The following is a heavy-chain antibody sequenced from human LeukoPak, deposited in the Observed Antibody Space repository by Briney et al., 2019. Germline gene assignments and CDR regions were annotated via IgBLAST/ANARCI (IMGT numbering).Heavy chain of an antibody. V-gene: IGHV3-74*01. CDR1: GFTFSSYW. Sequence: GSLRLSCAASGFTFSSYWMHWVRQAPGKGLVWVSRINSDGSSTSYADSVKGRFTISRDNAKNTLYLQMNSLRAEDTAVYYCARDSSGYYYEDYYYMDVWGKGTTVTISS. D-gene: IGHD3-22*01. J-gene: IGHJ6*03. CDR2: INSDGSST. CDR3: ARDSSGYYYEDYYYMDV.